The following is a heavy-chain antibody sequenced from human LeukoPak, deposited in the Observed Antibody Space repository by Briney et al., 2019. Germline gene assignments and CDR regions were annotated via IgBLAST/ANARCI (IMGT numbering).Heavy chain of an antibody. CDR3: ASAKVELEQRAYNWFDP. CDR2: IRQDGDEM. J-gene: IGHJ5*02. D-gene: IGHD1/OR15-1a*01. V-gene: IGHV3-7*01. Sequence: GGSLRLSCAASGFSFSTFWMTWVRQPPGGGLEWLANIRQDGDEMYYVDSVKGRFTISRDNAKNSLYLQMNKLRPEDTATYYCASAKVELEQRAYNWFDPWGQGTLVTVSS. CDR1: GFSFSTFW.